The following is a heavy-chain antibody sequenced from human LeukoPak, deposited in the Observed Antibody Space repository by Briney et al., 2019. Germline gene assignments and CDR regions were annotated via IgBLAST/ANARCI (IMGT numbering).Heavy chain of an antibody. CDR3: TRGTNWLDY. CDR2: INSDGSNT. V-gene: IGHV3-74*01. D-gene: IGHD1-7*01. CDR1: GFTVSSSY. J-gene: IGHJ4*02. Sequence: QTGGSLRLSCAASGFTVSSSYMSWVRQAPGKGLVWVSRINSDGSNTRYADSVKGRFTISRDNAKNTLYLQMNSLRAEDTAVYYCTRGTNWLDYWGQGTLVTVSS.